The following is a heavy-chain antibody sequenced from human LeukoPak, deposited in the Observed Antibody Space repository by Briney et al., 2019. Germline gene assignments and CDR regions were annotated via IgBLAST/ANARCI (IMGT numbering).Heavy chain of an antibody. CDR3: ARGRDYYDSSGYYPDMDV. Sequence: SETLSLTCTASGGTISSYYWSWVRQPAGKGLEWIALIYISGSTNYNPSLKSRVTISIDTSKNQFYLQMNSVAAADTAVYYCARGRDYYDSSGYYPDMDVWGKGTPVTVSS. D-gene: IGHD3-22*01. CDR1: GGTISSYY. J-gene: IGHJ6*03. V-gene: IGHV4-4*07. CDR2: IYISGST.